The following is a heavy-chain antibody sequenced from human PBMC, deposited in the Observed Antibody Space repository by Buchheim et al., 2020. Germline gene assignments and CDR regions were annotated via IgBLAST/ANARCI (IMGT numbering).Heavy chain of an antibody. CDR3: ARGQLVPAAMPNWFDP. D-gene: IGHD2-2*01. CDR2: IYYSGST. V-gene: IGHV4-31*03. CDR1: GGSISSGGYY. J-gene: IGHJ5*02. Sequence: QVQLQESGPGLVKPSQTLSLTCTVSGGSISSGGYYWSWIRQHPGKGLEWIGYIYYSGSTYYNPSLKSRVPISVDTSKNHFSLKLSSVTAADTAVYYCARGQLVPAAMPNWFDPWGQGTL.